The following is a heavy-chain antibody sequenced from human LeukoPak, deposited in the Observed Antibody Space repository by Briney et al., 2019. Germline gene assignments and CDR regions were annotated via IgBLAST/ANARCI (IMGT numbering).Heavy chain of an antibody. CDR1: GGSISSGDYH. CDR3: ARDRITIETRAFDI. Sequence: SQTLSLTCTVSGGSISSGDYHWSWIRQPPGKGLEWIGYIYYSGSTYYNPSLKSRVTISVDTSNNQFSLKLSSVTAADTAVYYCARDRITIETRAFDIWGQGTMVTVSS. J-gene: IGHJ3*02. V-gene: IGHV4-30-4*08. D-gene: IGHD3-3*01. CDR2: IYYSGST.